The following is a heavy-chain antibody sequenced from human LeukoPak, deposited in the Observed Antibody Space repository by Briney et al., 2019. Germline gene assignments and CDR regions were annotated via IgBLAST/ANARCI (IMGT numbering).Heavy chain of an antibody. Sequence: PGGSLRLSCAASGFTFSSYEMNWVRQAPGKGLEWVSYISSSGSTIYYADSVKGRFTISRDNAKNSLYLQMNSLRAEDTAVYYCARARANFYYYYYMDVWGKGTTVTVSS. CDR2: ISSSGSTI. J-gene: IGHJ6*03. CDR3: ARARANFYYYYYMDV. V-gene: IGHV3-48*03. CDR1: GFTFSSYE.